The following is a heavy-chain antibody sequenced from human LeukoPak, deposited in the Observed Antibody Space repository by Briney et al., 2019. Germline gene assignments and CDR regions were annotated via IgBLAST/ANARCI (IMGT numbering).Heavy chain of an antibody. CDR1: GFTFSSYA. D-gene: IGHD6-6*01. J-gene: IGHJ4*02. CDR3: ARGGSIATRPIDY. V-gene: IGHV3-64*01. CDR2: ISSNGGST. Sequence: GGSLRLSCAASGFTFSSYAMHWVRQAPGKGLEYVSAISSNGGSTYYANSVKGRFTISRDNSKNTLFLQMGSLRAEDMAVYYCARGGSIATRPIDYWGQGTLVSVSS.